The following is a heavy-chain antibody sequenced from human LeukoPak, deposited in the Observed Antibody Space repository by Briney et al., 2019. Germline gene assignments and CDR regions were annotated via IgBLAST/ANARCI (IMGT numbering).Heavy chain of an antibody. CDR2: ISYDGSNK. J-gene: IGHJ6*04. V-gene: IGHV3-30*04. CDR1: GFTFSSYA. Sequence: GGSLRLSCAASGFTFSSYAMHWVRQAPGKGLEWVAVISYDGSNKYYADSVKGRFTISRDNSKNTLYLQMNSLRAEDTAVYYCARDSDYYYGMDVWGKGTTVTVPS. CDR3: ARDSDYYYGMDV.